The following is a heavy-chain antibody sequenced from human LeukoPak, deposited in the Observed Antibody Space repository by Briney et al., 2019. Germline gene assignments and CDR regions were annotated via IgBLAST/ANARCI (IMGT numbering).Heavy chain of an antibody. CDR1: GDSISGYY. Sequence: SETLSLTCTVYGDSISGYYWSWIRQPPGKGLEWIGRIYHSGSTNYNPSLKSRVTMSVDTSKNQFSLKLSSVTAADTAVYYCATEGPANSYCSWDDAVYVWGQGTMVTVSS. CDR2: IYHSGST. V-gene: IGHV4-59*10. D-gene: IGHD5-18*01. J-gene: IGHJ3*01. CDR3: ATEGPANSYCSWDDAVYV.